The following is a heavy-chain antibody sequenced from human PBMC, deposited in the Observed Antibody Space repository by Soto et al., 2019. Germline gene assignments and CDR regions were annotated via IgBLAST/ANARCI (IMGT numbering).Heavy chain of an antibody. CDR3: AGRVATREARFDY. D-gene: IGHD5-12*01. J-gene: IGHJ4*02. CDR1: GASIRSDGFY. CDR2: IHYSGST. V-gene: IGHV4-31*03. Sequence: QVQLQESGPGLVKPSQTLSLTCTVSGASIRSDGFYWSWIRQHPGKGLEWVGFIHYSGSTYYDPSLKSRVIILVDTSKNKFSLSLTSVTAADTAVYYCAGRVATREARFDYWGQGTLVTVSS.